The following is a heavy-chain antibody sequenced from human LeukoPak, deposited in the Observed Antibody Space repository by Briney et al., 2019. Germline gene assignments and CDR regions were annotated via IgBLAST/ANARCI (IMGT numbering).Heavy chain of an antibody. Sequence: GGSLRLSCAASGFTFSTYDMSWVRQAPGKGLEWVSGISSSGGSTSYADSVKGRFTVSRDNSNNTVYLQMNSLRAEDTALYYCAKNPLRAAPGFFDYWGRGALVTVSS. CDR3: AKNPLRAAPGFFDY. J-gene: IGHJ4*02. V-gene: IGHV3-23*01. CDR2: ISSSGGST. D-gene: IGHD6-13*01. CDR1: GFTFSTYD.